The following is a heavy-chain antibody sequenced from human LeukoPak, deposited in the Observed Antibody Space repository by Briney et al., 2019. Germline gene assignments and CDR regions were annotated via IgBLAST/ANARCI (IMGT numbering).Heavy chain of an antibody. CDR3: AREITRIGSFDY. J-gene: IGHJ4*02. V-gene: IGHV4-30-2*01. CDR2: IYHSGST. CDR1: GGSISSGGYS. D-gene: IGHD3-3*01. Sequence: SETLSLTCAVSGGSISSGGYSWSWIRQPPGKGLEWIGYIYHSGSTYYNPSLKSRVTISVDRSKNQFSLKLSSVTAADTAVYYCAREITRIGSFDYWGQGTLVTVSS.